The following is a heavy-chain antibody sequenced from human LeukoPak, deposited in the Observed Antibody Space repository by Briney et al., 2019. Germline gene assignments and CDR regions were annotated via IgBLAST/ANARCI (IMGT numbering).Heavy chain of an antibody. Sequence: SETLSLTCAVYGGSFSGYYWSWIRQPPGKGLEWIGEIYHSGSTNYNPSLKSRVTISVDKSKNQFSLKLSSVTAADTAVYYCARHYDFWSGCLDVWGKGTTVTVSS. CDR3: ARHYDFWSGCLDV. D-gene: IGHD3-3*01. J-gene: IGHJ6*04. CDR2: IYHSGST. V-gene: IGHV4-34*01. CDR1: GGSFSGYY.